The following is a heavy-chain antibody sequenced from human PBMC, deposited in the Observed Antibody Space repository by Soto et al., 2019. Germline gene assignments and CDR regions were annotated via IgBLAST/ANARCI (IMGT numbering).Heavy chain of an antibody. Sequence: QVQLQQWGAGLLKPSETLSLTCAVYGGSFSGYYWSWIRQPPGKGLEWIGEINHSGSTNYNPSLKSRVTISVYTSKNQFSLKLSSVTAADTAVYYCASSGLGVGSWYFDLWGRGTLVTVSS. CDR2: INHSGST. V-gene: IGHV4-34*01. J-gene: IGHJ2*01. D-gene: IGHD2-15*01. CDR1: GGSFSGYY. CDR3: ASSGLGVGSWYFDL.